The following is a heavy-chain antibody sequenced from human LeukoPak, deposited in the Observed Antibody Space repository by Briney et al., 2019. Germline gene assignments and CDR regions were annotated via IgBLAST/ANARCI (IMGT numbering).Heavy chain of an antibody. Sequence: GGSLRLSCAASGFSFSSYGMHWVRQAPGKGLEWVAVVSSDGSVDYYADSVRGRFTVSRDNSKNTLYLQVNSLRVEDTAVYYCTREGMGTTFSAWFDPWGQGTPVTVPS. CDR1: GFSFSSYG. CDR3: TREGMGTTFSAWFDP. J-gene: IGHJ5*02. CDR2: VSSDGSVD. V-gene: IGHV3-30*03. D-gene: IGHD1-7*01.